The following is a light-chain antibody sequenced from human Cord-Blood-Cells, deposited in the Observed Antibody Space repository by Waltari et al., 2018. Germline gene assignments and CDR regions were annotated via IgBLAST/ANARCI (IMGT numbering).Light chain of an antibody. CDR2: DVS. Sequence: QSALTQPASVSGSPGQSITISCTGNSSDVGGYNYVSWYQQHPGKAPTLMIYDVSNRPSGVSNRFSGSKSGNTASLTISGLQAEDEADYYCSSYTSSSTWVFGGGTKLTVL. CDR3: SSYTSSSTWV. J-gene: IGLJ3*02. V-gene: IGLV2-14*01. CDR1: SSDVGGYNY.